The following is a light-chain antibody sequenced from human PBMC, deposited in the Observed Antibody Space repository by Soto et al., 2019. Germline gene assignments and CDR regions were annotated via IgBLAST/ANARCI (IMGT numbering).Light chain of an antibody. V-gene: IGKV1-5*01. CDR3: QQYYSYKS. J-gene: IGKJ1*01. CDR1: QSISSR. CDR2: DAS. Sequence: DIQMTQSPSTLSPSVGDRVIITCRAGQSISSRLAWYQQKPGKAPKVLIYDASTLESGVPSRFSGSGSGTEFTLTISSLQPDDFATYYCQQYYSYKSFGQGTKV.